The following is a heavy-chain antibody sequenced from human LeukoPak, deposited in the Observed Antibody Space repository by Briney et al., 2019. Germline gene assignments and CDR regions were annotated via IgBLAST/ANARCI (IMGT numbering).Heavy chain of an antibody. CDR2: INSDGSST. CDR1: GFTFSSYW. J-gene: IGHJ4*02. D-gene: IGHD5-12*01. CDR3: VGATRYFDY. Sequence: GGSLRLSCAASGFTFSSYWMHWVRQAPGKGLVWVSHINSDGSSTSYADSVKGRFTISGDNAKNTLYLQMNSLRAEDTAVYYCVGATRYFDYWGQGTLVTVSS. V-gene: IGHV3-74*01.